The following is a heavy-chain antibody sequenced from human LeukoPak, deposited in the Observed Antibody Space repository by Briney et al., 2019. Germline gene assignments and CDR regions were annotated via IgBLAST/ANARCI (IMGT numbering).Heavy chain of an antibody. V-gene: IGHV3-74*01. Sequence: GGSLRLSCAASGFTFSNYWMHWVRQAPGKGLVWVSHINSDGTSTTYADSVKGRFTISRDNAKNTLYLQMNSLRAEDTAVYYCARDGVGTTDLDYWGQGTLVTVSS. CDR2: INSDGTST. CDR1: GFTFSNYW. J-gene: IGHJ4*02. D-gene: IGHD1-26*01. CDR3: ARDGVGTTDLDY.